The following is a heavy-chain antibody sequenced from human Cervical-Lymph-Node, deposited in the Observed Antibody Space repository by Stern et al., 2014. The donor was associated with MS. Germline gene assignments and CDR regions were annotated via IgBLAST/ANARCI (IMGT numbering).Heavy chain of an antibody. CDR1: VGSISDYY. V-gene: IGHV4-4*07. J-gene: IGHJ6*02. Sequence: QVQLQESGPGLVKPSETLSLTCLVSVGSISDYYWNWLRLPAGKGLEWIGRIYSSGATNYTPSLKGRVTMSVDTPKNQFSLKLTSVSAADTAVYYFARQTSVTSSLNFYFGMDVWGQGTTVTVSS. D-gene: IGHD4-17*01. CDR3: ARQTSVTSSLNFYFGMDV. CDR2: IYSSGAT.